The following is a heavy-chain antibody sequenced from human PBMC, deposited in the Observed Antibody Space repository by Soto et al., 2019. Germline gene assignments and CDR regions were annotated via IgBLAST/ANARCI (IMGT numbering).Heavy chain of an antibody. CDR1: GGTFSSYA. CDR2: IIPIFGTA. J-gene: IGHJ6*02. CDR3: AGNYYGSGSYSDYYYYGMDV. Sequence: QVQLVQSGAEVKKPGSSVKVSCKASGGTFSSYAISWVRQAPGQGLEWMGGIIPIFGTANYAQKFQGRVTITADESTSTAYMELSSLRSEVTAVYYCAGNYYGSGSYSDYYYYGMDVWGQGTTVTVSS. D-gene: IGHD3-10*01. V-gene: IGHV1-69*01.